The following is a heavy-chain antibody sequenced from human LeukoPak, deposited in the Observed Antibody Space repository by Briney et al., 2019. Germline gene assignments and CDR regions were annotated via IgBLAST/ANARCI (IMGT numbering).Heavy chain of an antibody. J-gene: IGHJ3*02. Sequence: GGSLRLSCAASGFSFNIYGMHWVRQAPGKGLEWVAVIWYDGSNKYYADSVKGRFTISRDNSKNTLYLQMNSLRAEDTAVYYCARAPYYYDSSGYYYYAFDIWGQGTMVTVSS. D-gene: IGHD3-22*01. V-gene: IGHV3-33*01. CDR3: ARAPYYYDSSGYYYYAFDI. CDR2: IWYDGSNK. CDR1: GFSFNIYG.